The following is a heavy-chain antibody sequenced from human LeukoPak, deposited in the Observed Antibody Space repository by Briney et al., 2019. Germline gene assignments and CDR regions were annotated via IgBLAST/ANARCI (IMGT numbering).Heavy chain of an antibody. J-gene: IGHJ4*02. Sequence: GGSLRLSCAASGFAFSTYSMNWVRQAPGKGLEWVSYISSSGNTIYYADSVKGRFTISRDNAKSSLYLQMNSLRAEDTAVYYCAREGRWAAAGTSYWGQGTLVTVSS. CDR3: AREGRWAAAGTSY. CDR1: GFAFSTYS. V-gene: IGHV3-48*01. CDR2: ISSSGNTI. D-gene: IGHD6-13*01.